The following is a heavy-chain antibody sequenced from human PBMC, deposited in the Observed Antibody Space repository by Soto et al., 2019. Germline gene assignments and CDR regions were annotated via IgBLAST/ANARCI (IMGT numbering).Heavy chain of an antibody. CDR2: ISSSSSYI. J-gene: IGHJ5*02. CDR3: ARDFSTSLNWFDP. CDR1: GFTFSSYS. D-gene: IGHD2-2*01. Sequence: GGALRLSCAASGFTFSSYSMNWVRQAPGKGLEWVSSISSSSSYIYYADSVKGRFTISRDNAKNSLYLQMNSLRAEDTAVYYCARDFSTSLNWFDPWGQGTLVTVSS. V-gene: IGHV3-21*01.